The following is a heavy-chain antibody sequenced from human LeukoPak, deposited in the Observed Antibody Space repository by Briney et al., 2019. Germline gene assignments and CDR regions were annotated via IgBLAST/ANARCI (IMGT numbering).Heavy chain of an antibody. CDR3: ARGAPYNWNSNDY. V-gene: IGHV1-2*02. CDR2: INPNRGGT. CDR1: GYTFTGYY. Sequence: ASVKVSCKASGYTFTGYYMHWVRQAPGQGLEWMGWINPNRGGTNYAQNFQGRVTMTRDTSISTAYMELSRLTSDDTAVYYCARGAPYNWNSNDYWGQGALVTVSS. D-gene: IGHD1-7*01. J-gene: IGHJ4*02.